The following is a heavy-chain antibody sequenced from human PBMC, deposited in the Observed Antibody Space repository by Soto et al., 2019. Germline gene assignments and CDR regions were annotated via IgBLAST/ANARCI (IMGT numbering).Heavy chain of an antibody. CDR1: GFTVSSNY. CDR3: ARYYYDRSGYFDY. CDR2: IYSGGST. D-gene: IGHD3-22*01. Sequence: EVQLVESGGGLVQPGGSLRLSCAASGFTVSSNYMSWVRQAPGKGLEWVSVIYSGGSTYYADSVKGRFTISRDNSKNTLYLQMNSLRAEDTAVYYCARYYYDRSGYFDYWGQGTLVTVSS. V-gene: IGHV3-66*01. J-gene: IGHJ4*02.